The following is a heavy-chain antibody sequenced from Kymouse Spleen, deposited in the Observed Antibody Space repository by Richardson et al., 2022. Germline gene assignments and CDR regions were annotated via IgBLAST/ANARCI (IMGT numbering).Heavy chain of an antibody. CDR2: IWYDGSNK. Sequence: QVQLVESGGGVVQPGRSLRLSCAASGFTFSSYGMHWVRQAPGKGLEWVAVIWYDGSNKYYADSVKGRFTISRDNSKNTLYLQMNSLRAEDTAVYYCARVTGTTDNFDYWGQGTLVTVSS. D-gene: IGHD1-7*01. J-gene: IGHJ4*02. CDR3: ARVTGTTDNFDY. V-gene: IGHV3-33*01. CDR1: GFTFSSYG.